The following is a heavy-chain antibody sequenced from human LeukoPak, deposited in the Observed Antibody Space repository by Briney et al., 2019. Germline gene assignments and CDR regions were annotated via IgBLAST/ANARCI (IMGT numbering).Heavy chain of an antibody. CDR2: INQSGST. D-gene: IGHD3-10*01. V-gene: IGHV4-34*01. CDR3: ARVRYGSGSYYNAVYYYMDV. CDR1: SGSFSNYY. J-gene: IGHJ6*03. Sequence: SETLSLTCAVYSGSFSNYYWSWIRQPPGKGLEWIGEINQSGSTNYNPSLKSRVTISVDTSKNQFSLKLSSVTAADTAVYYCARVRYGSGSYYNAVYYYMDVWGKGTTVTVSS.